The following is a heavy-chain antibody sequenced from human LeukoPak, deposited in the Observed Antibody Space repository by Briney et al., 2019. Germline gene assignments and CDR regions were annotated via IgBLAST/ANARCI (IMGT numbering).Heavy chain of an antibody. V-gene: IGHV4-59*01. D-gene: IGHD3-22*01. CDR3: ARVVGNTMIVVVPDAFDI. CDR2: IYYSGST. J-gene: IGHJ3*02. CDR1: GGSISSYY. Sequence: SETLSLTCTVSGGSISSYYWSWIRQPPGKGLEWIGYIYYSGSTNYNPSLKSRVTISVDTSKNQFSLKLSPVTAADTAVYYCARVVGNTMIVVVPDAFDIWGQGTMVTVSS.